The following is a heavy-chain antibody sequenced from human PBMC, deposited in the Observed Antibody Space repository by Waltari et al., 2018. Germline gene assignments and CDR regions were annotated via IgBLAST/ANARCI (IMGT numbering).Heavy chain of an antibody. CDR3: ASPPFYSRSSAWFDP. CDR2: IKQDGSEK. CDR1: GFTFSSYW. Sequence: EVHLVESGGGLVQPGGSLRLSCAASGFTFSSYWMSWVRQAPGKGGGGVAKIKQDGSEKYYWEAVKGRFTISRDNAKSSLYLQMNSLRAEDTAVYYCASPPFYSRSSAWFDPWGQGTLVTVSS. D-gene: IGHD6-6*01. J-gene: IGHJ5*02. V-gene: IGHV3-7*01.